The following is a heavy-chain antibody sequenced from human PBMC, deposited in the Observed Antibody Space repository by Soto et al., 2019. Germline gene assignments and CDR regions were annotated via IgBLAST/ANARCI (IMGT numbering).Heavy chain of an antibody. V-gene: IGHV3-9*01. Sequence: PGGSLRLSCAASGFSFDDYSMHWVRQVPGKGLEWLSYIGWNSDSIGYADSVKGRFTISRDNSKNTLYLQMNSLRAEDTAVYYCARDKVRIVCYYGMDVWGQGTTVTVS. CDR3: ARDKVRIVCYYGMDV. CDR1: GFSFDDYS. CDR2: IGWNSDSI. J-gene: IGHJ6*02. D-gene: IGHD1-26*01.